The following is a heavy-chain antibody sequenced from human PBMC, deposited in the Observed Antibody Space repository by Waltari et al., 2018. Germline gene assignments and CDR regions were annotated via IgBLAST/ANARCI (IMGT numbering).Heavy chain of an antibody. CDR1: GYTFTSYY. V-gene: IGHV1-46*01. CDR2: INPSGGST. CDR3: AREVGGGGSYYFDY. Sequence: QVQLVQSGAEVKKPGASVKVSCKASGYTFTSYYMHWVPQAPGQGLEWMGIINPSGGSTSYAQKFQGRVTMTRDTSTSTVYMEVSSRRSEDTAVYYCAREVGGGGSYYFDYWGQGTLVTVSS. D-gene: IGHD2-15*01. J-gene: IGHJ4*02.